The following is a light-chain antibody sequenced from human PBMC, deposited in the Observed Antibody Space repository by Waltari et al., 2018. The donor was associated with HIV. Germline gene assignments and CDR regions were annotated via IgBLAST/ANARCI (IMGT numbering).Light chain of an antibody. CDR2: EVS. CDR3: SSYAGLWV. V-gene: IGLV2-8*01. J-gene: IGLJ1*01. CDR1: SSDVGGYNY. Sequence: QSALTQPPSASGSPGQSVTISCTGTSSDVGGYNYVSWYQQYPGKAPKLIIYEVSRRPSGVPARFSGSKSGNTASLTVSGLQAEDEADCSSYAGLWVFGTGTRVTVL.